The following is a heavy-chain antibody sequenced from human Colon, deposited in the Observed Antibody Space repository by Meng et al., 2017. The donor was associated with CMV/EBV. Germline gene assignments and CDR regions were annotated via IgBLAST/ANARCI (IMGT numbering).Heavy chain of an antibody. CDR3: AKTRYCGGGRCHGLFDI. Sequence: GESLKISCAASGFTFSDYDMSWVRQAPGKGLEWVSAISGSGGSTYYADSVKGRFTISRDNSKNTLYLQMTSLRAEDTAVYYFAKTRYCGGGRCHGLFDIWGQGTLVTVSS. J-gene: IGHJ4*02. CDR2: ISGSGGST. CDR1: GFTFSDYD. V-gene: IGHV3-23*01. D-gene: IGHD2-15*01.